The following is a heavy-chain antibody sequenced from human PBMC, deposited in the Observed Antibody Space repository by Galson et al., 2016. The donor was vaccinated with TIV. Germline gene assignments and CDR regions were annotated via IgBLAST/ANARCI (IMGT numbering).Heavy chain of an antibody. CDR2: INPNSGGT. D-gene: IGHD3-22*01. CDR1: GYTFIGHY. CDR3: ARESYSDSSGYYFTYYYYGMDV. Sequence: SVKVSCKASGYTFIGHYLHWVRQAPGQGLEWMGWINPNSGGTEFAQKFQGRVTMTRDPSTGSVYMELSRLRSDGTAVYFCARESYSDSSGYYFTYYYYGMDVWGQGTTVTVSS. J-gene: IGHJ6*02. V-gene: IGHV1-2*02.